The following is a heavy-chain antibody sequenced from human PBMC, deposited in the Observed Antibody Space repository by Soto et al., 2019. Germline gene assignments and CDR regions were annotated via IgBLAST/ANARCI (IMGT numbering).Heavy chain of an antibody. Sequence: SETLSLTCTVSGGSISSGDYYWSWIRQPPGKGLEWIGYIYYSGSTYYNPSLKSRVTISVDTSKNQFSLKLSSVTAADTAVYYCARVDCSGGSRYNDYWGQGTLVTVSS. CDR3: ARVDCSGGSRYNDY. CDR1: GGSISSGDYY. J-gene: IGHJ4*02. V-gene: IGHV4-30-4*01. CDR2: IYYSGST. D-gene: IGHD2-15*01.